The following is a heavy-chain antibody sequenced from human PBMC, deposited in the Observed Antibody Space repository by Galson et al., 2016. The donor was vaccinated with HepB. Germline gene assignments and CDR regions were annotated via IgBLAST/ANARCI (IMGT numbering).Heavy chain of an antibody. CDR2: ISGDGDSV. Sequence: SLRLSCAASGFTFSDYYMNWIRQTPERGLEWVSYISGDGDSVSYADSVKGRFTISRDNARNSLYLQMSRLRAEDTAVYYCARDFGGRLLEWFFDNWGQGMVVSVSA. D-gene: IGHD3-3*01. V-gene: IGHV3-11*01. CDR3: ARDFGGRLLEWFFDN. J-gene: IGHJ4*02. CDR1: GFTFSDYY.